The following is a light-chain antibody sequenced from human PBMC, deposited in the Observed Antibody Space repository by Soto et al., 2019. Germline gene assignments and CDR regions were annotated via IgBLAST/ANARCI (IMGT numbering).Light chain of an antibody. CDR1: SSDVGGYNY. Sequence: QSVLTQPASVSGSPGQSITISCTGTSSDVGGYNYVSWYQHHPGKAPKLMFYDVSNRPSGVSNRFSGSKSGNTASLTISGLQPEDEADYYCSSYTTSNTRQIVFGTGTKLTVL. V-gene: IGLV2-14*03. J-gene: IGLJ1*01. CDR2: DVS. CDR3: SSYTTSNTRQIV.